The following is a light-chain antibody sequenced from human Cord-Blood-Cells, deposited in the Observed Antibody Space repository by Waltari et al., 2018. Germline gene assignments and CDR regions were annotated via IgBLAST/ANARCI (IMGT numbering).Light chain of an antibody. J-gene: IGLJ1*01. CDR3: SSYAGSNNYV. Sequence: QSALTQPPSASGSPGQSVTISCPGTRSDVGGYHYVSWYQQHPGKAPKLMIYEVSKRPSGVPDRFSGSKSGNTASLTVSGLQAEEEADYYCSSYAGSNNYVFGTGTKVTVL. V-gene: IGLV2-8*01. CDR2: EVS. CDR1: RSDVGGYHY.